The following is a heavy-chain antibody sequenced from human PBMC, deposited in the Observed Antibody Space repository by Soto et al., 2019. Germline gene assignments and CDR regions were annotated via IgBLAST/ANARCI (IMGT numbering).Heavy chain of an antibody. CDR2: IWYDGSNK. CDR3: ARGDSSGWYSYYYYGMDV. Sequence: XESLRLSCAASGFTFSSYGMHWVRQAPGKGLEWVAVIWYDGSNKYYADSVKGRFTISRDNSKNTLYLQMNSLRAEDTAVYYCARGDSSGWYSYYYYGMDVWGQGTTVTVSS. CDR1: GFTFSSYG. J-gene: IGHJ6*02. D-gene: IGHD6-19*01. V-gene: IGHV3-33*01.